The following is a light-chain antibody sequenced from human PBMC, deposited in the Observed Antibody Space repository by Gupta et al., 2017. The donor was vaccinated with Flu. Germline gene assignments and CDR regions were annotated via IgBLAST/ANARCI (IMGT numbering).Light chain of an antibody. CDR2: QDN. CDR3: QAWDSSTGV. J-gene: IGLJ2*01. V-gene: IGLV3-1*01. CDR1: KLGDKF. Sequence: SPGQTAVITCSGDKLGDKFACWYQQRPGQSPVLVIYQDNKRPSGIPERFPGSNSGNTATLTISGTQPMDEADYYCQAWDSSTGVFGGGTKVTVL.